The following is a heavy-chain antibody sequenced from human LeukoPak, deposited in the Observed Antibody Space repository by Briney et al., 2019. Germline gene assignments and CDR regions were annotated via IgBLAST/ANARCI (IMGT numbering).Heavy chain of an antibody. V-gene: IGHV1-8*02. CDR1: GYTFTGYY. J-gene: IGHJ4*02. D-gene: IGHD2-2*01. CDR2: MNPNSGNT. CDR3: ARIYCSSTSCSLGTDY. Sequence: GASVKVSCEASGYTFTGYYMHWVRQAPGQGLEWMGWMNPNSGNTGYAQKFQGRVTMTRNTSISTAYMELSSLRSEDTAVYYCARIYCSSTSCSLGTDYWGQGTLVTVSS.